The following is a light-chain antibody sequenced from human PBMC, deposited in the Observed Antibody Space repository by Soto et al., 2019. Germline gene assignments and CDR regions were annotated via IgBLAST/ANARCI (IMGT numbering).Light chain of an antibody. V-gene: IGLV2-14*01. J-gene: IGLJ1*01. CDR1: SSDVGGYNY. Sequence: QSALAQPASVSGSPGQSITISCTGTSSDVGGYNYVSWYQHHPGKAPKLMIYDVSNRPSGVSNRFSGSKSGNTASLTISGLQAEDEADYYCSSYTTTGTLVFGNGTKVTVL. CDR3: SSYTTTGTLV. CDR2: DVS.